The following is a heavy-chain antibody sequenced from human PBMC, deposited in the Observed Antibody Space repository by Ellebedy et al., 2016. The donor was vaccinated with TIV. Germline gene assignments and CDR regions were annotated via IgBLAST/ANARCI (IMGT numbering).Heavy chain of an antibody. J-gene: IGHJ6*02. CDR2: MYSSGST. Sequence: MPSETLSLTCTVSGASISSGGYYWSWIRQHPGKGLEWIGYMYSSGSTYYNPSLESLVTISLDTSKNQFSLKVSSVTAADTAVYYCARADYGSSMDVWGQGTTVTVSS. V-gene: IGHV4-31*01. CDR1: GASISSGGYY. D-gene: IGHD3-10*01. CDR3: ARADYGSSMDV.